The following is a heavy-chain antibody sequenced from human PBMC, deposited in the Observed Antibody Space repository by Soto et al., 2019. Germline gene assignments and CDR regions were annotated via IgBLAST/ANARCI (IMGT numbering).Heavy chain of an antibody. V-gene: IGHV1-69*13. CDR2: IVPIYRTA. J-gene: IGHJ4*02. CDR3: VRDSGAKLSSS. CDR1: GGAFSSYR. D-gene: IGHD6-13*01. Sequence: SVKVSCKASGGAFSSYRINWVRQAPGQGLEWVGGIVPIYRTADYAQKFQGRVTITADESPRTSYMELRSLKSQDTAVYYCVRDSGAKLSSSWGQGTLVTVSS.